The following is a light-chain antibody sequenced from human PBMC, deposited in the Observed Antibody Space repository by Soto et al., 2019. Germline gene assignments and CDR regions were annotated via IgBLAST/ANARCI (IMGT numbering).Light chain of an antibody. J-gene: IGLJ2*01. Sequence: QSVLTQPASVSGSPGQSITIACTGTSSDVGGYNYVSWYQQHPGKAPKLMIYDVTSRPSGVSNRFSGSKSGNTASLIISGRLYGYEADYYCTSYTTNKTPLFGGGTKLTVL. CDR1: SSDVGGYNY. CDR2: DVT. V-gene: IGLV2-14*03. CDR3: TSYTTNKTPL.